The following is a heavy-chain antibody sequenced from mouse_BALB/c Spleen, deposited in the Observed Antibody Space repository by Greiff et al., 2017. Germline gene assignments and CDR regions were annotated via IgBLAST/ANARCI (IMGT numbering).Heavy chain of an antibody. CDR1: GYTFTSYW. Sequence: VQLQQSGAELVKPGASVKLSCKASGYTFTSYWMHWVKQRPGQGLEWIGEINPSNGRTNYNEKFKSKATLTVDKSSSTAYMQLSSLTSEDSAAYYCARGCYYDYESWLAYWGQGTLVTVSA. CDR3: ARGCYYDYESWLAY. V-gene: IGHV1S81*02. D-gene: IGHD2-4*01. J-gene: IGHJ3*01. CDR2: INPSNGRT.